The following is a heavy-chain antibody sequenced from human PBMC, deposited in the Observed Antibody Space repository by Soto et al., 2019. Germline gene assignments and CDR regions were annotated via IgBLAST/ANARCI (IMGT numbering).Heavy chain of an antibody. D-gene: IGHD3-3*01. V-gene: IGHV4-30-2*01. CDR1: GGSISSGGYS. CDR2: IYHSGST. Sequence: SETLSLTCAVSGGSISSGGYSWSWIRQPPGKGLEWIGYIYHSGSTYYNPSLKSRVTISVDRSKNQFSLKLSSVTAADTAVYYCARRGSYYDFWSGYPPSGYYGMDVWGQGTTVTVSS. CDR3: ARRGSYYDFWSGYPPSGYYGMDV. J-gene: IGHJ6*02.